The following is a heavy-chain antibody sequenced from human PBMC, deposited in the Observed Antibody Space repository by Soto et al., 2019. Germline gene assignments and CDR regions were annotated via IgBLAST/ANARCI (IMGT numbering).Heavy chain of an antibody. CDR1: GFTFSSYA. CDR2: ISGSGGST. D-gene: IGHD2-15*01. Sequence: GGSLRLSCAASGFTFSSYAMSWVRQAPGKGLEWVSAISGSGGSTYYADSVKGRFTISRDNSKNTLYLQMNSLRAEDTAVYYCAKDGPDIVVVVADVFDYWGQGTLVTVSS. J-gene: IGHJ4*02. V-gene: IGHV3-23*01. CDR3: AKDGPDIVVVVADVFDY.